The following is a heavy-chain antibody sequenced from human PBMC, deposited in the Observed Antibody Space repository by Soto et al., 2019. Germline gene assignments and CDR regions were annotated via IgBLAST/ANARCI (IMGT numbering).Heavy chain of an antibody. V-gene: IGHV6-1*01. D-gene: IGHD3-22*01. J-gene: IGHJ3*02. Sequence: KQSQTLSLTCAISGDSVSSNSAAWNWIRQSPSRGLEWLGRTYYRSKWYNDYAVSVKSRITINPDTSKNQFSLQLNSVTPEDTAVYYCARDRGVYYDSSGYLPYAFDIWGQGTMVTVSS. CDR1: GDSVSSNSAA. CDR2: TYYRSKWYN. CDR3: ARDRGVYYDSSGYLPYAFDI.